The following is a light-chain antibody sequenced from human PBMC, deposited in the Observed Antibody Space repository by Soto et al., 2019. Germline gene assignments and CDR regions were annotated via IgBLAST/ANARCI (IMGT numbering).Light chain of an antibody. CDR1: QGISSY. J-gene: IGKJ4*01. CDR3: QQLNSYPLT. CDR2: AAS. Sequence: DIQLTQSPSFLSASVGARVPITCRASQGISSYLAWYQQKPGKAPKLLIYAASTLQSGVPSRFSGSGSGTEFTLTISSLQPEDFATYYCQQLNSYPLTFGGGTKVDNK. V-gene: IGKV1-9*01.